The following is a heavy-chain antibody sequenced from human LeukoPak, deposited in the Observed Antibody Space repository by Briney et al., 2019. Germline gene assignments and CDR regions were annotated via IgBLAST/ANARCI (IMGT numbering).Heavy chain of an antibody. J-gene: IGHJ6*03. CDR2: INTYNDNT. V-gene: IGHV1-18*01. D-gene: IGHD2/OR15-2a*01. CDR1: GYTFNRYG. Sequence: ASVKVSCKASGYTFNRYGISWVRQAPGQGLEWMGWINTYNDNTKYAQRVQGRVTLTTDTATRTAYMELRSLKSDDTAVYYCGRNGAFIGGSFYLPYPFYNMDVWGKGTTVTVS. CDR3: GRNGAFIGGSFYLPYPFYNMDV.